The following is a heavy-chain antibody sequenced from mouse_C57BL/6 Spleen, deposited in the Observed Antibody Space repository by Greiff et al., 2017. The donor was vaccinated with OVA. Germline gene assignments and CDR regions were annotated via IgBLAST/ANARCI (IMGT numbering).Heavy chain of an antibody. V-gene: IGHV1-15*01. J-gene: IGHJ3*01. CDR2: IDPETGGT. CDR1: GYTFTDYE. D-gene: IGHD2-1*01. CDR3: TSNGNCFAY. Sequence: VKLMESGAELVRPGASVTLSCKASGYTFTDYEMHWVKQTPVHGLEWIGAIDPETGGTAYNQKFKGKAILTADKSSSTAYMELRSLTSEDSAVYYCTSNGNCFAYWGQGTLVTVSA.